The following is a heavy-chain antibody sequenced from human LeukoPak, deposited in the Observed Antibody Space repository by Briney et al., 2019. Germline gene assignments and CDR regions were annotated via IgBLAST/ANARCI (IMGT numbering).Heavy chain of an antibody. CDR2: ISSSGGST. CDR3: AKDSCSSTSCRGNFDY. J-gene: IGHJ4*03. CDR1: GFTFSSYA. V-gene: IGHV3-23*01. D-gene: IGHD2-2*01. Sequence: GCLRLSCAASGFTFSSYAMSWVRQAPGKGLEWVSAISSSGGSTYYADSVKGRFTISRDNSRNTLYLQMNSLRAEDTAVYYCAKDSCSSTSCRGNFDYWGQGT.